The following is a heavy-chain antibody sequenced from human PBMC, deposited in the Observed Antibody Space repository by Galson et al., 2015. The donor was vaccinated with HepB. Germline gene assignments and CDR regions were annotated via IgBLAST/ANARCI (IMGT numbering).Heavy chain of an antibody. CDR2: ISYDGSNK. Sequence: SLRLSCAASGFTFSSYGMHWVRQAPGKGLEWVAVISYDGSNKYYADSVKGRFTISRDNSKNTLYPQMNSLRAEDTAVYYCAKEFNDCTSGVCYPVFDYWGQGTLVTVSS. CDR1: GFTFSSYG. D-gene: IGHD2-8*01. CDR3: AKEFNDCTSGVCYPVFDY. J-gene: IGHJ4*02. V-gene: IGHV3-30*18.